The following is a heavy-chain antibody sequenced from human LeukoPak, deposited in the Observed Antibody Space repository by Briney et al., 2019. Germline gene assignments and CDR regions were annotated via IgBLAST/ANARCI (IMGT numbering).Heavy chain of an antibody. D-gene: IGHD5-12*01. CDR1: GFTFSSYS. Sequence: PGGSLRLSSAASGFTFSSYSMNSLRQAPGKGLEWVSYISSSSSTIYYADSVKGRFTISRDNAKNSLYLQMNSLRDEDTAVYYCARDLSRSGFGLFDYWGQGTLVTVSS. CDR2: ISSSSSTI. V-gene: IGHV3-48*02. CDR3: ARDLSRSGFGLFDY. J-gene: IGHJ4*02.